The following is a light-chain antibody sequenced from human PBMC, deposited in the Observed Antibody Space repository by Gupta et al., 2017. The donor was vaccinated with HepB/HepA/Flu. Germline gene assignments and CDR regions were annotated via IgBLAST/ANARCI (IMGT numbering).Light chain of an antibody. Sequence: DIVMTQSPDSLAVSLGERATINCKSSQSVLYSSNNKIYLAWYQQKPGQPPKLLIYWASTRESGVPDRFSGSGSGTDFTLTISSLQAEDVAVYYCQQYYSTPRTFGQGTXVEIK. J-gene: IGKJ1*01. CDR2: WAS. CDR1: QSVLYSSNNKIY. V-gene: IGKV4-1*01. CDR3: QQYYSTPRT.